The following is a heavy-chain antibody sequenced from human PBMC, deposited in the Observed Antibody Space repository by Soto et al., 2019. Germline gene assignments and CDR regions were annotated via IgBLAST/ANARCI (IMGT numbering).Heavy chain of an antibody. CDR2: INHSGST. Sequence: QVQLQQWGAGLLKPSETLSLTCAVYGGSFSGYYWSWIRQPPGKGLEWIGEINHSGSTNYNPSLTSRVTISVDTSKNQCSLKLSSVTAADTAVYYCARRKITFGGVIVPFDYWGQGTLVTVSS. D-gene: IGHD3-16*02. CDR1: GGSFSGYY. CDR3: ARRKITFGGVIVPFDY. V-gene: IGHV4-34*01. J-gene: IGHJ4*02.